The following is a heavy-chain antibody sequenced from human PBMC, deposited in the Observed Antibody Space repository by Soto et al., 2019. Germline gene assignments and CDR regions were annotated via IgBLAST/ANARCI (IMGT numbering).Heavy chain of an antibody. Sequence: QPQLVQSGPEVRKPGASVNVSCKASGYTFTTYGISWVRQAPGQGLEWMGWIGGYNGDSHNAQKFQGRLTMTRDTSTKTAYMELRSWRSDETAVYYCARGGNNGWPLEYDYGGQGTLVIVSS. CDR3: ARGGNNGWPLEYDY. J-gene: IGHJ4*02. D-gene: IGHD2-8*01. V-gene: IGHV1-18*04. CDR1: GYTFTTYG. CDR2: IGGYNGDS.